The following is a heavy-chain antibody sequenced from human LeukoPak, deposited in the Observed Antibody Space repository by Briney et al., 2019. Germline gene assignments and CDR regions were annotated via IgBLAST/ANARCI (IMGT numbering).Heavy chain of an antibody. V-gene: IGHV1-2*06. CDR3: ARASYGNNPTHFDY. CDR2: INPKSGGA. CDR1: GYTFSDYY. Sequence: ASVKVSCRASGYTFSDYYIHWVRQAPGQGLQWMGLINPKSGGADYSQNFHGSVTMTRDTSNNTVYMQLIRLSSDDAAVYYCARASYGNNPTHFDYWGQGTLVTVSS. D-gene: IGHD4-11*01. J-gene: IGHJ4*02.